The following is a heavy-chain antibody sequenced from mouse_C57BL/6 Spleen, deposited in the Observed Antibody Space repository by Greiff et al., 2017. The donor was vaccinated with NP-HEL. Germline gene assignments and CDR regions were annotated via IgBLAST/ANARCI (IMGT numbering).Heavy chain of an antibody. D-gene: IGHD1-1*01. CDR2: IYPGDGDT. J-gene: IGHJ2*01. V-gene: IGHV1-80*01. CDR3: ARCSSITTVGDFDY. Sequence: QVQLQQSGAELVKPGASVKISCKASGYAFSSYWMNWVKQRPGKGLEWIGQIYPGDGDTNYNGKFKGKATLTADKSSSTAYMQLSSLTTEDSAIYYCARCSSITTVGDFDYWGQGTPLTVSS. CDR1: GYAFSSYW.